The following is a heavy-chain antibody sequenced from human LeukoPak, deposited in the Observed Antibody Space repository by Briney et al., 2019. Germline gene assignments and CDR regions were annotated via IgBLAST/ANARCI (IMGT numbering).Heavy chain of an antibody. V-gene: IGHV1-2*02. CDR3: ARVSGYDWESFYDY. CDR1: GYTFTGYY. J-gene: IGHJ4*02. D-gene: IGHD5-12*01. Sequence: ASVKVSCKASGYTFTGYYMHWVRQAPGQGLEWMGWINPNSGGTNYAQKFQGRVTMTRDTSISTAYMELSRLRSDDTAVYYCARVSGYDWESFYDYWGQGTLVTVSS. CDR2: INPNSGGT.